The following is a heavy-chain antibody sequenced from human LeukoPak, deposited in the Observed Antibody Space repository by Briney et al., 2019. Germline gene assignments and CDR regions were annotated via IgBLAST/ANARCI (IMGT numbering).Heavy chain of an antibody. CDR3: TRESEERDYVWGSYRYYYMDV. CDR1: GGSISIYY. J-gene: IGHJ6*03. D-gene: IGHD3-16*02. Sequence: SETLSLTCTVSGGSISIYYWSWIRQPPGKGLEWIGYIYYSGSTNYNPSLKSRVTISVDTSKNQFSLKLTSVTAADTALYYCTRESEERDYVWGSYRYYYMDVWGKGTTVTVSS. CDR2: IYYSGST. V-gene: IGHV4-59*01.